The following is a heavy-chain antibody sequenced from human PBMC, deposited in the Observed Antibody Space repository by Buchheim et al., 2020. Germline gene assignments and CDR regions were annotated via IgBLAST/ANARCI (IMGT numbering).Heavy chain of an antibody. J-gene: IGHJ4*02. V-gene: IGHV3-33*01. CDR3: ARDPQGCYFDY. CDR1: GYTFSSHG. CDR2: MWADGVTT. Sequence: QVQLVQSGGGVVQPGRSLRLSCAASGYTFSSHGMQWVRQAPGKGLEWVAVMWADGVTTYYADSVKGRFTISRDISKSTLFLGMNILRGEYTAVDYCARDPQGCYFDYWGQG.